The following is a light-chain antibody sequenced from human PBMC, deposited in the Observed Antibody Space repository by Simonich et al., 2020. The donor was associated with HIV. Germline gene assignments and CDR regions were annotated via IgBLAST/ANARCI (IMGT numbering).Light chain of an antibody. Sequence: DIQMTQSPSSVSASVGDRVTVTCRASQSISSWLAWYQQKPGKAPKLLLYAASRLESGVPSRFRGSGSGTDYTLTISSLQPEDFATYYCQQYYSTPRTFGQGTKVEIK. CDR1: QSISSW. CDR3: QQYYSTPRT. CDR2: AAS. V-gene: IGKV1-NL1*01. J-gene: IGKJ1*01.